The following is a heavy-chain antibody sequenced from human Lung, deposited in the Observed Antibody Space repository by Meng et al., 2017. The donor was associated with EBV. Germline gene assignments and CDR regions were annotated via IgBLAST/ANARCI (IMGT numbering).Heavy chain of an antibody. J-gene: IGHJ4*02. Sequence: QVQLQQWGAGLLKPSETLSPTCAGYGGSFSGYYWSWIRQPPGKGLEWIGEINHSGITNYNPSLKSRVTISVDTSKNQFSLSLNSVTAADTAVYYCARGGTSSAPFDYWGQETLVTVSS. CDR3: ARGGTSSAPFDY. CDR1: GGSFSGYY. D-gene: IGHD2-2*01. V-gene: IGHV4-34*01. CDR2: INHSGIT.